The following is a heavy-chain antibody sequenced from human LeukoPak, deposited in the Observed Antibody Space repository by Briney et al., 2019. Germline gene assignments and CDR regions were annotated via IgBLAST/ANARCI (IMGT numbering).Heavy chain of an antibody. V-gene: IGHV4-59*01. J-gene: IGHJ4*02. CDR2: IYYSGST. Sequence: PSETLSLTCTVSGGSISSYYWSWIRQPPGKGLEWIGYIYYSGSTSYNPSLKSRVTISVDTSKNQFSLKLSSVTAADTAVYYCARDRVRGNSNPYFDYWGQGTLVTVSS. CDR3: ARDRVRGNSNPYFDY. D-gene: IGHD4-11*01. CDR1: GGSISSYY.